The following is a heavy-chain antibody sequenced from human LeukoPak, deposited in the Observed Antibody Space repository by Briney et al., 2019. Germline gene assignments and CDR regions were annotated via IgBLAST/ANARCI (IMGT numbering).Heavy chain of an antibody. Sequence: SVKVSCKASGGTFSSYAISWVRQAPGHGLEWMGGIIPIFGTANYAQKFQGRVTITADESTSTAYMELSSLRSEDTAVYYCARDSGRKGGWYHYWGQGTLVTVSS. V-gene: IGHV1-69*13. CDR1: GGTFSSYA. CDR2: IIPIFGTA. D-gene: IGHD6-19*01. J-gene: IGHJ4*02. CDR3: ARDSGRKGGWYHY.